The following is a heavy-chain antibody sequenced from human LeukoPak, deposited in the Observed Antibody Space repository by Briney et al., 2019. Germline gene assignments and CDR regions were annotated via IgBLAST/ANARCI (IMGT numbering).Heavy chain of an antibody. Sequence: PGGSLRLSCAASGFTFSDYYMSWIRQAPGKGLEWVSYISSSGSTIHYADSVKGRFTISRDNAKNSLYLQMNSLRAEDTAVYYCAKGICGGDCLDAFDIWGQGTMVTVSS. J-gene: IGHJ3*02. CDR3: AKGICGGDCLDAFDI. CDR2: ISSSGSTI. V-gene: IGHV3-11*04. D-gene: IGHD2-21*02. CDR1: GFTFSDYY.